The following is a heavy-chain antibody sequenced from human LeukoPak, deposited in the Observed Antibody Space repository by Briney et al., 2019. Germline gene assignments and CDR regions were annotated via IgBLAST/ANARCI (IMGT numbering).Heavy chain of an antibody. CDR1: GFTFSSYS. CDR2: IKQDGSEK. CDR3: ARVRNWNRPFDY. J-gene: IGHJ4*02. V-gene: IGHV3-7*01. D-gene: IGHD1-20*01. Sequence: QSGGSLRLSCAASGFTFSSYSMNWVRQAPGKGLEWVANIKQDGSEKYYVDSVKGRFTISRDNAKNSLYLQMNSLRAEDTAVYYCARVRNWNRPFDYWGQGTLVTVSS.